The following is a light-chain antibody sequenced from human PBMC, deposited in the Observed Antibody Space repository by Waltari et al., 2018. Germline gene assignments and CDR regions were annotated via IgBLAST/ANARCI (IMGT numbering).Light chain of an antibody. J-gene: IGLJ2*01. CDR3: SSYAGSSKGV. CDR2: AVS. V-gene: IGLV2-23*02. CDR1: SRDVGTYKR. Sequence: QSALTQPASASGAPGQPITISCTGTSRDVGTYKRVSWYQQPPGKDPQHMIYAVSKRPSGVSDRFSGSKSGDMASLTISGLQPEDEAEYFCSSYAGSSKGVFGGGTKVTVL.